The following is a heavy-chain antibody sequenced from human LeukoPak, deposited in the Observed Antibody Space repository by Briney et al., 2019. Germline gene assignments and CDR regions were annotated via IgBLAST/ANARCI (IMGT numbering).Heavy chain of an antibody. CDR2: IYYSGST. J-gene: IGHJ3*01. CDR1: VCSISSGGYY. V-gene: IGHV4-31*03. D-gene: IGHD3-22*01. CDR3: ARESSSGYSF. Sequence: PSQTLSLTCTVSVCSISSGGYYGRWIRQHPEKGLEWIGYIYYSGSTYYNPSLKSRVTISVDTSKNQFSLKLSSVTAADTAVYYCARESSSGYSFWGPGTIVTAST.